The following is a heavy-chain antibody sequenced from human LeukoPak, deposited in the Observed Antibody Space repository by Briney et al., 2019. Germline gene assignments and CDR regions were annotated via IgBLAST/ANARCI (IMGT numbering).Heavy chain of an antibody. CDR2: IWYGGGNK. CDR3: ARDYRTYDFWSGLPDY. J-gene: IGHJ4*02. V-gene: IGHV3-30*04. Sequence: GGSLRLSCAASGFTFSSYAMHWVRQAPGKGLEWVAVIWYGGGNKYYADSVKGRFTISRDNSKNTLYLQMNSLRAEDTAVYYCARDYRTYDFWSGLPDYWGQGTLVTVSS. D-gene: IGHD3-3*01. CDR1: GFTFSSYA.